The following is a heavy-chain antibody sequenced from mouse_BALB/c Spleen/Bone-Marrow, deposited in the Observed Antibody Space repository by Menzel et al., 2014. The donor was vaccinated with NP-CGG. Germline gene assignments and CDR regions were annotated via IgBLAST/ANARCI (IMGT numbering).Heavy chain of an antibody. Sequence: QVTLKESGAELMKPGASVKISCNATGYTFSSYWIERVKQRPGHGLEWIGEILPGSGSTNYNEKFKGKATFTADTSSNTAYMQLSSLTSEDSTVYYCAREDIATVVEMDYGGQGTSVTVSS. CDR3: AREDIATVVEMDY. D-gene: IGHD1-1*01. J-gene: IGHJ4*01. V-gene: IGHV1-9*01. CDR1: GYTFSSYW. CDR2: ILPGSGST.